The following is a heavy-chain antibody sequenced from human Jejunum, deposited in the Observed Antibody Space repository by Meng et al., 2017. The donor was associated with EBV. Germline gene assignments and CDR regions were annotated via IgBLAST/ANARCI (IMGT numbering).Heavy chain of an antibody. CDR3: AGNGYYALEY. J-gene: IGHJ4*02. V-gene: IGHV4-4*02. CDR1: GGSSRDKDW. D-gene: IGHD3-22*01. Sequence: VQLQDSSQRREKPSGTVSLTGGVTGGSSRDKDWWSWVRQPPGKGLEWLGEIYHGGGTNYNPSRESRVTISVDKSQNQFSLKLNSVTVADTAVYYCAGNGYYALEYWGPGILVTVSS. CDR2: IYHGGGT.